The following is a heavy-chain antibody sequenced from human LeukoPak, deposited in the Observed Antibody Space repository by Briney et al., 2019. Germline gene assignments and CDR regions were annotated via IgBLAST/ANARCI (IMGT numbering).Heavy chain of an antibody. V-gene: IGHV1-18*01. J-gene: IGHJ6*03. CDR2: INAYNGNT. D-gene: IGHD1-1*01. CDR3: ARVSADDYYYYYYYMDV. CDR1: GYTFTSYG. Sequence: GASVKVSCKASGYTFTSYGISWVRQPPGQGLEWMGWINAYNGNTKYAYKLQRRVTMTTDTSTSTAYMELRRLRSDDTAVYYCARVSADDYYYYYYYMDVWGKGTKVTVSS.